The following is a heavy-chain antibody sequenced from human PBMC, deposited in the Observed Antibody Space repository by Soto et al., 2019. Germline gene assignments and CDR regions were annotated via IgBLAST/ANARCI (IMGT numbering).Heavy chain of an antibody. CDR2: ISSSSSYI. CDR1: GFTFSSYS. J-gene: IGHJ4*02. V-gene: IGHV3-21*01. CDR3: ARKAALTGAFDY. D-gene: IGHD7-27*01. Sequence: EVQLVESGGGLVKPGGSLRLSCAASGFTFSSYSMNWVRQAPGKGLEWVSSISSSSSYIYYADSVKGRFTISRDNAKNSLYLQMNSLRAEDTAVYYCARKAALTGAFDYWGQGTLVTVSS.